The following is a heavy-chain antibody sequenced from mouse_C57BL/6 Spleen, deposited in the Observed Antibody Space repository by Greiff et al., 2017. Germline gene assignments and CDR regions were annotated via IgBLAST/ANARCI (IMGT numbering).Heavy chain of an antibody. CDR2: IYPGSGST. D-gene: IGHD1-1*01. J-gene: IGHJ2*01. Sequence: QVQLQQPGAELVKPGASVKMSCKASGYTFPSYWLTWVKQRPGQGLAWIGDIYPGSGSTNYNEKFKSKATLTVDTSSSTAYMQLSSLTSEDSAVYYCARITTVVARGYFDYWGQGTTLTVSS. CDR3: ARITTVVARGYFDY. V-gene: IGHV1-55*01. CDR1: GYTFPSYW.